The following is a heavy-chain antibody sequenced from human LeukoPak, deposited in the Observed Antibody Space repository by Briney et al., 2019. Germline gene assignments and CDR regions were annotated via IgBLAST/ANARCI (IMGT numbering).Heavy chain of an antibody. CDR2: ISSSVSTI. CDR1: GFIFSSVE. D-gene: IGHD1-26*01. V-gene: IGHV3-48*03. CDR3: ARDSIVSGEFDY. Sequence: GGSLRLSCAASGFIFSSVEMNWVRQAPGKGLEWVSYISSSVSTIYYTDSVKGRFVISRDNTKNSLYLQMNSLRAEDTAVYYCARDSIVSGEFDYWGQGTLVTVSS. J-gene: IGHJ4*02.